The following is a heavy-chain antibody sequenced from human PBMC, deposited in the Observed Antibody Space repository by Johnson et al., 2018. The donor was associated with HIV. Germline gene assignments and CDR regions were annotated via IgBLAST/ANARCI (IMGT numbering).Heavy chain of an antibody. J-gene: IGHJ3*02. Sequence: VQLVESGGGLVQPGGSLRLSCAASGFTFSKSWMHWVRQAPGKGLVWVSVIYSGGSTYYADSVKGRFTISRDNSKNTLYLQMNSLRAEDTAVYYCVRDVTKDAFDIWGQGTMVTVSP. CDR2: IYSGGST. CDR3: VRDVTKDAFDI. CDR1: GFTFSKSW. V-gene: IGHV3-66*01. D-gene: IGHD4-17*01.